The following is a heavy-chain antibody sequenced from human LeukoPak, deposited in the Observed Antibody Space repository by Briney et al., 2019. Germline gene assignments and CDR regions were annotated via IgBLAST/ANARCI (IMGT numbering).Heavy chain of an antibody. V-gene: IGHV1-69*05. CDR1: GGTFSSYA. J-gene: IGHJ5*02. Sequence: SVKVSCKASGGTFSSYAISWVRQAPGQGLEWMGGIIPIFGTANYAQKFQGRVTITTDESTSTAYMELSSLRSEDTAVYYCASHTYDFWSGPPRRNWFDPWGQGTLVTVSS. CDR2: IIPIFGTA. D-gene: IGHD3-3*01. CDR3: ASHTYDFWSGPPRRNWFDP.